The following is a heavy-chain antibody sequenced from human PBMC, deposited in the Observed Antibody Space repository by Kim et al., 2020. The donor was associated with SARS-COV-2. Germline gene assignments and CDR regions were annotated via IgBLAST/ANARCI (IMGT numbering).Heavy chain of an antibody. J-gene: IGHJ4*02. CDR1: GGSISSGGYY. CDR2: IYYSGST. Sequence: SETLSLTCTVSGGSISSGGYYWSWIRQHPGKGLEWIGYIYYSGSTYYNPSLKSRVTISVDTSKNQFSLKLSSVTAADTAVYYCARVPYYDILTGYYPVFFDYWGQGTLVTVSS. D-gene: IGHD3-9*01. CDR3: ARVPYYDILTGYYPVFFDY. V-gene: IGHV4-31*03.